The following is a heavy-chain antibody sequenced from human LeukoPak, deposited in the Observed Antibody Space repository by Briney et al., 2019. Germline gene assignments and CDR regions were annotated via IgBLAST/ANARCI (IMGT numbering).Heavy chain of an antibody. J-gene: IGHJ4*02. CDR1: GDSITSFY. Sequence: SETLSLTCTASGDSITSFYWTWIRQHPGKGLEWIGYIYYSGSTNYNPSLRSRVTISIDTSRNQFSLNLTSVTAADTAMYYCARTEFYDFWSGYPTAFDYWGQGILVTVS. CDR2: IYYSGST. D-gene: IGHD3-3*01. CDR3: ARTEFYDFWSGYPTAFDY. V-gene: IGHV4-59*08.